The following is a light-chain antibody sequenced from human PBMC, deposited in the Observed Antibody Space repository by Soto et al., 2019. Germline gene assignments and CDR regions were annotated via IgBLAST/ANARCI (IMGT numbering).Light chain of an antibody. CDR1: QNINNY. CDR3: QQYYSYPVT. Sequence: DIQMTQSPSSLSASVGDRVTITCQASQNINNYLNWYQQKPGRAPKLLIYDASTLQSGVPSRFSGSGSGTDFTLTISCLQSEDFATYYCQQYYSYPVTFGGGTKVDIK. V-gene: IGKV1-16*01. CDR2: DAS. J-gene: IGKJ4*01.